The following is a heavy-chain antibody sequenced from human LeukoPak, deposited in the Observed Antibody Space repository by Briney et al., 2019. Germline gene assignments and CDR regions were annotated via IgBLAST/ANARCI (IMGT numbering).Heavy chain of an antibody. CDR3: ARRALFYYYYMDV. CDR1: GGSFSGYY. V-gene: IGHV4-34*01. J-gene: IGHJ6*03. Sequence: PSETLSLTCAVYGGSFSGYYWSWIRQPPGKGLGWIGEINHSGSTNYNPSLKSRVTISVDTSKNQFSLKLSSVTAADTAVYYCARRALFYYYYMDVWGKGTTVTISS. CDR2: INHSGST.